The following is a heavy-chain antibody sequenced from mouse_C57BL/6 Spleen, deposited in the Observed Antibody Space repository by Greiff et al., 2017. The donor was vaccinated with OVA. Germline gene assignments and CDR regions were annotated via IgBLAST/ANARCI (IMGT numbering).Heavy chain of an antibody. CDR2: IYPGSGST. V-gene: IGHV1-55*01. Sequence: VQLQQPGAELVKPGASVKMSCKASGYTFTSYWITWVKQRPGQGLEWIGDIYPGSGSTNYNEKFQSKATLTVDTSSSTAYMQLSSLTSEDSAVYYCAKSPYYGSSHWYFDVWGTGATVTVAS. D-gene: IGHD1-1*01. CDR1: GYTFTSYW. CDR3: AKSPYYGSSHWYFDV. J-gene: IGHJ1*03.